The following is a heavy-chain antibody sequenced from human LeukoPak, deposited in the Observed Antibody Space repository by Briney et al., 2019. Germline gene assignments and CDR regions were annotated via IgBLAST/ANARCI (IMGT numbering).Heavy chain of an antibody. CDR1: GFSLRIFT. V-gene: IGHV3-21*01. CDR3: TRERLFDC. CDR2: IGSTTTDM. J-gene: IGHJ4*02. Sequence: GGSLRLSCAASGFSLRIFTLHWVRQAPGKGLEWVSSIGSTTTDMSYTGSVKGRFSISRDNAKNSLSLQMNSLRVEDTAVYYCTRERLFDCWGQGTLVTVSS.